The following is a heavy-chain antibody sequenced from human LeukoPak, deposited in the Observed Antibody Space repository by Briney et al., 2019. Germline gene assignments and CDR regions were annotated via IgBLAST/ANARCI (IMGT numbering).Heavy chain of an antibody. CDR1: GGSISSYY. Sequence: SETLSLTCTVSGGSISSYYWSWIRQPPGKGLEWIGYIYYSGSTNYNPSLKSRVTISVDTSKNQFSLKLSSVTAADTAVYYCARGTDSSSSSLLFDYWGQGTLVTVSS. D-gene: IGHD6-13*01. V-gene: IGHV4-59*01. CDR2: IYYSGST. J-gene: IGHJ4*02. CDR3: ARGTDSSSSSLLFDY.